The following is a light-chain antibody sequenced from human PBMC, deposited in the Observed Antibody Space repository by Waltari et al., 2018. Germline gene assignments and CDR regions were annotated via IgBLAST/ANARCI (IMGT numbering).Light chain of an antibody. CDR1: SGSIASNY. J-gene: IGLJ2*01. Sequence: NFMLPQPHSVSESPGKTVTISCTRSSGSIASNYVQWYQRRPGSVPTTVIYEDNQRPSGVPARFSGSSDSSSNSASLTISGLQTEDEADYYCQSHDANHYVVFGGGTKVTVL. V-gene: IGLV6-57*03. CDR3: QSHDANHYVV. CDR2: EDN.